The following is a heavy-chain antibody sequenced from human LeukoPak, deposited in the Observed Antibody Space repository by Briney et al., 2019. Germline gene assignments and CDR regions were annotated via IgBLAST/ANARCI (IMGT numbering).Heavy chain of an antibody. J-gene: IGHJ4*02. V-gene: IGHV1-2*02. CDR3: ARDPGIAVAGTELDY. CDR2: INPNSGGT. Sequence: ASVKVSCKASGYTFTSYGISWVRQAPGQGLEWMGWINPNSGGTNYAQKFQGRVTMTRDTSISTAYMELSRLRSDDTAVYYCARDPGIAVAGTELDYWGQGTLVTVSS. D-gene: IGHD6-19*01. CDR1: GYTFTSYG.